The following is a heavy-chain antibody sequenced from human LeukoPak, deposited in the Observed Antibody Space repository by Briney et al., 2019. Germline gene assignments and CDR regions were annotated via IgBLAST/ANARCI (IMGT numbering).Heavy chain of an antibody. CDR2: ISAYNGNT. CDR1: GYTFTSYG. CDR3: ARALSTLTQLAFDY. J-gene: IGHJ4*02. V-gene: IGHV1-18*01. D-gene: IGHD1-1*01. Sequence: ASVKVSCKASGYTFTSYGISWVRQAPGQGLEWMGWISAYNGNTNYAQKFQGRVTMTRDTSTSTVYMELSSLRSEDTAVYYCARALSTLTQLAFDYWGQGTLVTVSS.